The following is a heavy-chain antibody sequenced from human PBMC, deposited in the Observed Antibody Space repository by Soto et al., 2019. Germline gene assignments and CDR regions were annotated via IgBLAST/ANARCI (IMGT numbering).Heavy chain of an antibody. CDR2: ISGSGGST. CDR1: GFTFSSYA. V-gene: IGHV3-23*01. Sequence: EVQLLESGGGLVQPGGSLRLSCAASGFTFSSYAMSWVHQAPGKGLEWVSAISGSGGSTYYADSVKGRFTISRDNSKNTLYLQMNSLRAEDTAVYYCAKDPGSGSYYGSGYWGQGTLVTVSS. CDR3: AKDPGSGSYYGSGY. J-gene: IGHJ4*02. D-gene: IGHD3-10*01.